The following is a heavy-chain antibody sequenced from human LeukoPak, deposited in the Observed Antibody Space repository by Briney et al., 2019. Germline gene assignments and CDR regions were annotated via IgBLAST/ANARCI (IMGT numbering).Heavy chain of an antibody. V-gene: IGHV4-59*01. CDR3: ARGCSSSWPPSPGFDY. Sequence: SETLSLTCTVSGGSISSYYWSWTRQPPGKGLEWIGYIYYSGSTNYNPSLKSRVTISVDTSKNQFSLKLSSVTAADTAVYYCARGCSSSWPPSPGFDYWGQGTLVTVSS. CDR1: GGSISSYY. J-gene: IGHJ4*02. CDR2: IYYSGST. D-gene: IGHD6-13*01.